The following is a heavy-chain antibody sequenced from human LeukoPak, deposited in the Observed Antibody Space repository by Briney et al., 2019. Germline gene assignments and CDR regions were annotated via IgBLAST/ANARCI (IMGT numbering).Heavy chain of an antibody. CDR2: IWYDGSNK. V-gene: IGHV3-33*01. Sequence: GGSLRLSCAASGFTFSSYGMHWVRQAPGKGLEWVAVIWYDGSNKYYADSVKGRFTISRDNSKNTLYLQMNSLRAEDTAVYCCARAARGSGYSPWGQGTLVTVSS. D-gene: IGHD3-3*01. CDR3: ARAARGSGYSP. J-gene: IGHJ5*02. CDR1: GFTFSSYG.